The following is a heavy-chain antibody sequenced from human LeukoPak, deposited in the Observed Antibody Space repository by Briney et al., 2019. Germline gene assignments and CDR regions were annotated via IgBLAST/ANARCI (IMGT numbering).Heavy chain of an antibody. D-gene: IGHD3-9*01. J-gene: IGHJ4*02. Sequence: GGSLRLSCAASGFTFGSYSMNWVRQAPGKGLEWVSSISSSSSYIYYADSVRGRFTISRDNAKNSLYLQMNSLRAEDTAVYYCARSENYDILTGYDRWGQGTLVTVSS. CDR2: ISSSSSYI. CDR1: GFTFGSYS. V-gene: IGHV3-21*01. CDR3: ARSENYDILTGYDR.